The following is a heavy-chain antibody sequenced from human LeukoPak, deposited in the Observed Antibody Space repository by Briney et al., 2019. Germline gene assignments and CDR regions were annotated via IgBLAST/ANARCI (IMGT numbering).Heavy chain of an antibody. J-gene: IGHJ5*02. CDR2: ISSSSSYI. CDR1: GFTFSSYS. D-gene: IGHD6-13*01. Sequence: KPGWSLRLSCAASGFTFSSYSMNWVRQAPGKGLEWVSSISSSSSYIYYADSVKGRFTISRDNAKNSLYLQMNSLRAEDTAVYYCARGTSEYSSSRGSFPWGQGTLVTVSS. V-gene: IGHV3-21*01. CDR3: ARGTSEYSSSRGSFP.